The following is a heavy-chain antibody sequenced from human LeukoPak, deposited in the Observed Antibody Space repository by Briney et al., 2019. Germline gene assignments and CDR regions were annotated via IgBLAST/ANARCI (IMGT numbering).Heavy chain of an antibody. D-gene: IGHD6-13*01. CDR2: IRYDGSNK. CDR3: ARSSSSSLYYYMDV. CDR1: GFTFSSYG. J-gene: IGHJ6*03. V-gene: IGHV3-30*02. Sequence: GGSLRLSCAASGFTFSSYGMHWVRQAPGKGLEWVAFIRYDGSNKYYADSVKGRFTISRDNSKNTLYLQMNSLRAEDTAVYYCARSSSSSLYYYMDVWGKGTTVTVSS.